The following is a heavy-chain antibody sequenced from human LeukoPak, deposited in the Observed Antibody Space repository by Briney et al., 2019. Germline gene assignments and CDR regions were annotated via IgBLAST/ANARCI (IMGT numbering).Heavy chain of an antibody. CDR3: AKVGTSWDFDY. J-gene: IGHJ4*02. D-gene: IGHD6-13*01. Sequence: GRSLRLSCATSGFIFSHFAMHWVRQAPGKGLEWVALISYDGTNKYYADSVKGRFTLSRDNSNNTLYLQMNSLRAEDTAVYYCAKVGTSWDFDYWGQGTLVAVSS. CDR1: GFIFSHFA. CDR2: ISYDGTNK. V-gene: IGHV3-30*18.